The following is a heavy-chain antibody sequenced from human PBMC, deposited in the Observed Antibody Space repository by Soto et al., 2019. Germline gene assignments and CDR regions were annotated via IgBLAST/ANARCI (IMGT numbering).Heavy chain of an antibody. J-gene: IGHJ6*03. Sequence: QVQLVQSGAEVKKPGASVKVSCKASGYTFTSYGISWVRQAPGQGLEWMGWISAYNGNTNYAQKLQGRVTMTTDTSTSTTNMELRSLRSDDTAVYYCARVYDYIWGSYPLRDYYYMDVWGKGNTATVSS. CDR1: GYTFTSYG. V-gene: IGHV1-18*01. D-gene: IGHD3-16*01. CDR3: ARVYDYIWGSYPLRDYYYMDV. CDR2: ISAYNGNT.